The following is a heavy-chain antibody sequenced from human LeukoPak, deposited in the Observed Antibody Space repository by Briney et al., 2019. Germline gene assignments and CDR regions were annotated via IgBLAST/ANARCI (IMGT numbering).Heavy chain of an antibody. CDR3: ARDPGSYQFDY. CDR2: IYTSGST. D-gene: IGHD1-26*01. CDR1: GGSISSYY. V-gene: IGHV4-4*07. J-gene: IGHJ4*02. Sequence: SETLSLTCTVSGGSISSYYWSWIRQSAGKGLEWIGRIYTSGSTNYNPSLKSRVTMSVDTSKNQFSLKLSHVTAPDTAVYYCARDPGSYQFDYWGQGTLVTVSS.